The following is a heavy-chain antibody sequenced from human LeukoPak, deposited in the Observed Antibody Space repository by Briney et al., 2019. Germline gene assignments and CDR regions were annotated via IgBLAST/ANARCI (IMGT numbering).Heavy chain of an antibody. CDR3: AKDERNWNYNLASQTYD. CDR2: VFYSGST. CDR1: GGSISRSRYY. J-gene: IGHJ4*02. Sequence: SETLSLTCSVSGGSISRSRYYWGWIRQSPGKGLEWIGSVFYSGSTYYNPSLKSRVTISVDTSKNQFSLKLSSVTAADTAVYYCAKDERNWNYNLASQTYDWGQGTLVTVSS. V-gene: IGHV4-39*07. D-gene: IGHD1-7*01.